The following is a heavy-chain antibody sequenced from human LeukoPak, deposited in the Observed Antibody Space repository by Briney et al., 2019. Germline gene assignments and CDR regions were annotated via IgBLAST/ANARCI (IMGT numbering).Heavy chain of an antibody. Sequence: SETLSLTCTVSGGSISSYYWSWLRQPAGKGLEWIGRIYTSGSTNYNPSLKSRVTMSVDTSKNQFSLKLSSVTAADTAVYYCAYSSSSGGYYYYGMDVWGQGTTVTVSS. V-gene: IGHV4-4*07. J-gene: IGHJ6*02. D-gene: IGHD6-6*01. CDR1: GGSISSYY. CDR3: AYSSSSGGYYYYGMDV. CDR2: IYTSGST.